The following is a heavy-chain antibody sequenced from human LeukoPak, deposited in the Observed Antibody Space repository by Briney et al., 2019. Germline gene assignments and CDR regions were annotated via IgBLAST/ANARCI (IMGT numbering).Heavy chain of an antibody. D-gene: IGHD4-17*01. CDR2: IYDNGSP. CDR1: GGSISRTGSISRDGYY. J-gene: IGHJ4*02. V-gene: IGHV4-30-2*01. CDR3: ARGEDGTGDYRPTYFDS. Sequence: SETLSLTCAVSGGSISRTGSISRDGYYWSWIRQAPGKGLEGIAYIYDNGSPYYTPSLESRLTISLARSKTQFTLKLTSVTAADTAVYYCARGEDGTGDYRPTYFDSWGQGTLVTVSS.